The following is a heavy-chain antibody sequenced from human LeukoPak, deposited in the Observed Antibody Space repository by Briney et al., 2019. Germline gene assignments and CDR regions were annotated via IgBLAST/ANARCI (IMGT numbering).Heavy chain of an antibody. J-gene: IGHJ4*02. CDR2: IYYSGST. CDR3: ARVGYSNYFDY. V-gene: IGHV4-59*01. D-gene: IGHD4-11*01. CDR1: GGSISSYY. Sequence: SETLSLTCTVSGGSISSYYWSWIRQPPGKGLEWTGYIYYSGSTNYNPSLKSRVTISVDTSKNQFSLKLSSVTAADTAVYYCARVGYSNYFDYWGQGTLVTVSS.